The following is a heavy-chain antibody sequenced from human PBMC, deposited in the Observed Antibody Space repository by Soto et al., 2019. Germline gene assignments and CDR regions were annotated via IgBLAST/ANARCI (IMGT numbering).Heavy chain of an antibody. CDR3: ASQFMVRGNAAFDV. V-gene: IGHV4-4*02. CDR1: TGSITTTNW. J-gene: IGHJ3*01. CDR2: INHSGST. D-gene: IGHD3-10*01. Sequence: QVQLQESGPGLVKPSGTLALTCAVSTGSITTTNWLSWVRQPPGKGLAWIGEINHSGSTNYNPSLKSRVTISVDKSKNQFSLKLNSVTAADTAVYYCASQFMVRGNAAFDVWGQGTIVTVSS.